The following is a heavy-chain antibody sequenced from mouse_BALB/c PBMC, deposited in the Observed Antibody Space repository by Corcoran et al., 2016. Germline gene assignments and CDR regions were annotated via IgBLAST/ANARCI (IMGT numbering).Heavy chain of an antibody. D-gene: IGHD4-1*01. CDR2: INTYTGEP. CDR3: ARKGTGGGLFDY. J-gene: IGHJ2*01. Sequence: QIQLLQSGPELMEHGETVKITCKASGYTFTNYGMNWVKQARGKGLKWMGGINTYTGEPTYADGFKGRFAFSLENSASTAYLQINNLKNEDTATYFCARKGTGGGLFDYWGQGTTLTVSS. CDR1: GYTFTNYG. V-gene: IGHV9-3-1*01.